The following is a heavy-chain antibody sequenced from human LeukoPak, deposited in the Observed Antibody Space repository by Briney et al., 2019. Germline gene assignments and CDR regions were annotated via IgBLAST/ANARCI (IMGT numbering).Heavy chain of an antibody. J-gene: IGHJ6*03. D-gene: IGHD2-8*02. CDR1: GFTFSSFA. CDR2: VSGSAGRT. CDR3: AKNRGHCVDGVCHNYYYMDV. Sequence: GGSLRLSCAASGFTFSSFAMTWVRQAPGKGLEWVSTVSGSAGRTDYTDSVKGRFTISRDNLKNTLYLQMNGLRAEDTAVYYCAKNRGHCVDGVCHNYYYMDVWGRGTTVTVSS. V-gene: IGHV3-23*01.